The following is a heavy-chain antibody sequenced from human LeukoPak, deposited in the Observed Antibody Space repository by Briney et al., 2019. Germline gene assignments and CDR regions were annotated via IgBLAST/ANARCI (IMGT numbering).Heavy chain of an antibody. CDR1: GYTFTSYG. CDR3: ARESSGRRAFDI. V-gene: IGHV1-2*04. J-gene: IGHJ3*02. Sequence: ASVKVSCKASGYTFTSYGISWVRHAPGQGLEWMGWINPNSGGTNYAQQFPGWVTMTRDTSISTAYMELSRLRSDDTAVYYCARESSGRRAFDIWGQGTMVTVSS. D-gene: IGHD6-19*01. CDR2: INPNSGGT.